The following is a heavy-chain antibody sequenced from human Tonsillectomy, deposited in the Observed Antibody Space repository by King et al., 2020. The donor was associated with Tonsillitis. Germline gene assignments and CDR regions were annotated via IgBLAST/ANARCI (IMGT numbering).Heavy chain of an antibody. CDR3: SLVGRGAHTFCFGH. D-gene: IGHD3-3*02. J-gene: IGHJ4*02. V-gene: IGHV5-51*01. CDR2: IYPGDSDT. CDR1: GYTFISDW. Sequence: QLVQSGAEVKKPGESLKISCKGSGYTFISDWIAWVRQMPGKGLEWIGVIYPGDSDTRYSPSFQGQVTISADKSTRTAYLQWSSLKDSDTALYYCSLVGRGAHTFCFGHWGKGTRVTGSS.